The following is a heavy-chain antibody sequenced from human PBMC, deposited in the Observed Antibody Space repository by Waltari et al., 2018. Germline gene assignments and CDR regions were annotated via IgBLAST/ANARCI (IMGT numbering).Heavy chain of an antibody. CDR2: MYHSGST. Sequence: QVQLQESGPGLMKPSETLSLTCTVSGYSISSDYYWGWIRQPPGKGLESIGAMYHSGSTYYNPSLKNRVTISLDSSKNQFSLKLTSVTAADTAVYFCARSVFWSTSSGYYFDYWGQGALVTVSS. D-gene: IGHD3-10*01. CDR3: ARSVFWSTSSGYYFDY. J-gene: IGHJ4*02. V-gene: IGHV4-38-2*02. CDR1: GYSISSDYY.